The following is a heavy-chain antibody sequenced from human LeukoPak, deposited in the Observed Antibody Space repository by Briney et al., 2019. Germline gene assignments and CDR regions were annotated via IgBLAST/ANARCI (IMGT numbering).Heavy chain of an antibody. CDR3: AREGIAGPKDV. CDR1: GFIFSSYS. V-gene: IGHV3-21*01. J-gene: IGHJ6*04. D-gene: IGHD6-13*01. CDR2: ITSSSNYI. Sequence: PGGSLRLSCAASGFIFSSYSMNWVRQAPGKGLEWVSSITSSSNYIYYADSVKGRFTISRDNAKNSLYLQMNSLIVEDTAVYYCAREGIAGPKDVWGKGTTVTVSS.